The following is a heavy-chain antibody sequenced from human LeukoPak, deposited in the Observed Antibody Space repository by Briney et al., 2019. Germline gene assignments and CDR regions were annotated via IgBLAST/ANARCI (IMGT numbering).Heavy chain of an antibody. V-gene: IGHV1-8*01. J-gene: IGHJ4*02. D-gene: IGHD3-3*01. CDR1: GYTFTSYD. Sequence: ASVKVSCKASGYTFTSYDINWVRRATGQGLEWMGWMNPNSGNTGYAQKFQGRVTMTRNTSISTAYMELSSLRSEDTAVYYCARGLGDDFWSGYYSFDYWGQGTLVTVSS. CDR2: MNPNSGNT. CDR3: ARGLGDDFWSGYYSFDY.